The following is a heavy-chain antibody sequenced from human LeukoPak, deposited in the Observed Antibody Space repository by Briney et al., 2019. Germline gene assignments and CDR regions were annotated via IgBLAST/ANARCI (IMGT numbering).Heavy chain of an antibody. CDR3: ARGDYVWGSYRHYYFDY. J-gene: IGHJ4*02. V-gene: IGHV3-48*04. CDR1: GFTFSSYW. D-gene: IGHD3-16*02. Sequence: GGSLRLSCAASGFTFSSYWMSWVRQAPGKGLEWVSYISSSGSTIYYADSVKGRFTISRDNAKNSLYLQMNSLRAEDTAVYYCARGDYVWGSYRHYYFDYWGQGTLGTVSS. CDR2: ISSSGSTI.